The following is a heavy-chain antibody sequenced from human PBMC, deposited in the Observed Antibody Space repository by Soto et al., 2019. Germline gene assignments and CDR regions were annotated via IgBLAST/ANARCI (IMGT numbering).Heavy chain of an antibody. V-gene: IGHV5-51*01. Sequence: PGESLKISCKGSGYSFISYWIGWVRQMPGKGLEWMGIIYPGDSDTRYSPSFQGQVTISADKSISTAYLQWSSLKASDTAMYYCARTSAAGKYYDGMHVWGQGTTVNVSS. CDR3: ARTSAAGKYYDGMHV. CDR1: GYSFISYW. CDR2: IYPGDSDT. D-gene: IGHD6-13*01. J-gene: IGHJ6*02.